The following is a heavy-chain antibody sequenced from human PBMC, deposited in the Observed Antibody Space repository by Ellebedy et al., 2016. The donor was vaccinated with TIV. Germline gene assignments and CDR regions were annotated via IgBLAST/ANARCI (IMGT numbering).Heavy chain of an antibody. CDR1: GGSISSYY. CDR3: ARDTYGSGSYRDY. J-gene: IGHJ4*02. Sequence: SETLSLTXTVSGGSISSYYWGWIRQPPGKGLEWIGSIYYSGSTYYNPSLKSRVTISVDTSKNQFSLKLSSVTAADTAVYYCARDTYGSGSYRDYWGQGTLVTVFS. CDR2: IYYSGST. D-gene: IGHD3-10*01. V-gene: IGHV4-39*07.